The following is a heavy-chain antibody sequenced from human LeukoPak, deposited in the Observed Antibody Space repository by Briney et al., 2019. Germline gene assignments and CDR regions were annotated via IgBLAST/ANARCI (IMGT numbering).Heavy chain of an antibody. CDR2: IYYSGST. Sequence: SETLSLTCTVSGGSISSSSYYWGWIRQPPGRGLEWFGSIYYSGSTYYNPSLKSRVTISVDTSKNQFSLKLSSVTAADTAVYYCARRDGFGELLYPFDYWSQGTLVTVSS. V-gene: IGHV4-39*01. J-gene: IGHJ4*02. CDR3: ARRDGFGELLYPFDY. CDR1: GGSISSSSYY. D-gene: IGHD3-10*01.